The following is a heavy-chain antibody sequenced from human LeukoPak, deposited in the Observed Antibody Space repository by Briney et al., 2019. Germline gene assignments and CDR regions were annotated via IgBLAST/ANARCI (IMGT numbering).Heavy chain of an antibody. CDR2: IYHSGST. CDR3: ARAAGSLYYYYGMDV. CDR1: GGSISSGGYS. Sequence: TLSLTCAVSGGSISSGGYSWSWLRQPPGKGLEWIGYIYHSGSTYYNPSLKSRVTISVDRSKNQFSLKLSSVTAADTAVYYCARAAGSLYYYYGMDVWGKGTTVTVSS. J-gene: IGHJ6*04. V-gene: IGHV4-30-2*01.